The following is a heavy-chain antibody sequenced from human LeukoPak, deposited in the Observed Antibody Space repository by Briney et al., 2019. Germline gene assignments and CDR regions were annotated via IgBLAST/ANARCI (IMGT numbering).Heavy chain of an antibody. Sequence: SETLSLTCAVYGGSFSGYYWSWIRQPPGKGLEWIGEINHSGSTNYNPSLKSRVTISVDTSKNQFSLKLSSVTAADTAVYYCASELTTPGTHSWFDPWGQGTLVTVSS. J-gene: IGHJ5*02. CDR1: GGSFSGYY. CDR3: ASELTTPGTHSWFDP. V-gene: IGHV4-34*01. CDR2: INHSGST. D-gene: IGHD3-22*01.